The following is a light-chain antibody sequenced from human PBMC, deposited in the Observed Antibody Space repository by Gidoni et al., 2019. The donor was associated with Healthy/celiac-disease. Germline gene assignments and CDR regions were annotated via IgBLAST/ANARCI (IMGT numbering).Light chain of an antibody. CDR3: QAWDSSTEVV. V-gene: IGLV3-1*01. CDR1: KLGDKY. Sequence: SYELTQPPSVSVSPGQTASITCSGDKLGDKYAWWYQQKPGQSPMLVIYQDSKRPSGIPERFSGSNSGNTATLTISGTQAMDEADYYCQAWDSSTEVVFGGGTKLTVL. CDR2: QDS. J-gene: IGLJ2*01.